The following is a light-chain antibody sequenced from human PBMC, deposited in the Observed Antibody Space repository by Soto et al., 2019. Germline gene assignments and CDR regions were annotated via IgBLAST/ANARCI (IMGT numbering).Light chain of an antibody. J-gene: IGKJ4*01. CDR2: AAS. V-gene: IGKV1-8*01. Sequence: AIRMTQSPSSLSASTGDRVTITCRASQGISSYLAWYQQKPGKAPKLLIYAASTLQSGVPSRFSGSESGTDFTLTISCLQSEDFATYYCQQYYSYPRELTFGGGTKVDI. CDR1: QGISSY. CDR3: QQYYSYPRELT.